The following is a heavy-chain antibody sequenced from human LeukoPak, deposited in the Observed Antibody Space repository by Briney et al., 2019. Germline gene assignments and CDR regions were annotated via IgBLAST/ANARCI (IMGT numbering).Heavy chain of an antibody. V-gene: IGHV1-18*04. D-gene: IGHD6-19*01. CDR2: IIAYNGNT. Sequence: ASVQVSCRASGYTFTSYGISWVRQAPGQGLEWMGWIIAYNGNTNYAQKLQGRVTMTTDTPTSTAYMELRSLRSDDTAVYYCARVGGPYSSGLFDYWGQGTLVTVSS. CDR1: GYTFTSYG. CDR3: ARVGGPYSSGLFDY. J-gene: IGHJ4*02.